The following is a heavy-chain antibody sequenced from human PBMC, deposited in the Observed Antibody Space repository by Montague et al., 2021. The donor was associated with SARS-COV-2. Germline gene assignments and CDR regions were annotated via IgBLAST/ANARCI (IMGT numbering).Heavy chain of an antibody. CDR2: IYYSGST. CDR1: GGSISGYY. D-gene: IGHD3-3*01. V-gene: IGHV4-59*01. Sequence: SETLSLTCAVSGGSISGYYWSWIRQPPGKGLEWIGYIYYSGSTNYNPSLKSRVTISVDTSKNQFSLKLSSVAAADTAVYYCARSRRITIFGYGLSTYYGMDVWGQGTTVTVSS. CDR3: ARSRRITIFGYGLSTYYGMDV. J-gene: IGHJ6*02.